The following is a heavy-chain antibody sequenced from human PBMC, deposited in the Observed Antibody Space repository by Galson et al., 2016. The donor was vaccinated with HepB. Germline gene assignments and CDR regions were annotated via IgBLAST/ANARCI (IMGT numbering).Heavy chain of an antibody. CDR3: ARDVGSYLDY. J-gene: IGHJ4*02. V-gene: IGHV3-11*01. Sequence: SLRLSCAVSGFTFSDYYMSWVRQAPGTGLEWLSYISSGGVTVFYADSVKGRFTISRDNAKNSLFLHMSSLRADNTAVYYCARDVGSYLDYWGQGSLVTVSS. CDR2: ISSGGVTV. D-gene: IGHD1-26*01. CDR1: GFTFSDYY.